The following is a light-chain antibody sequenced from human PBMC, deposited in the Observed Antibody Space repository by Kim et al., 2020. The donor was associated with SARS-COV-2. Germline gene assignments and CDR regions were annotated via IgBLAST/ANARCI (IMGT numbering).Light chain of an antibody. CDR1: QDISNY. CDR2: AAS. J-gene: IGKJ1*01. V-gene: IGKV1-27*01. Sequence: GDRVTITCRASQDISNYLAWFQLKLGKAPKLLIYAASALQPGVPSRFSGSGSGTDFTLTVTSLQPEDVATYYCQKCDSAPWTFG. CDR3: QKCDSAPWT.